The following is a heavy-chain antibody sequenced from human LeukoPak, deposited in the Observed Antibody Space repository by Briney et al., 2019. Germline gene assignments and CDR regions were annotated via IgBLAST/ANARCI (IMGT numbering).Heavy chain of an antibody. CDR3: ARDLWLDYLDAFDI. CDR2: ISSSGSTI. D-gene: IGHD6-19*01. V-gene: IGHV3-11*01. J-gene: IGHJ3*02. CDR1: GFTFSNAW. Sequence: GGSLRLSCAASGFTFSNAWMSWVRQAPGKGLEWVSYISSSGSTIYYADSVKGRFTISRDNAKNSLYLQMNSLRAEDTAVYYCARDLWLDYLDAFDIWGQGTMVTVSS.